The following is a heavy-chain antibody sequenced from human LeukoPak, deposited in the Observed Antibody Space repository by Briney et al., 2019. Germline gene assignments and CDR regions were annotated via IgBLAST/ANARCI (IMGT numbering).Heavy chain of an antibody. D-gene: IGHD1-26*01. CDR1: GFTFDDYA. CDR2: ISWNSGSI. J-gene: IGHJ4*02. Sequence: GGSLRLSCAASGFTFDDYAMHWVRQAPGKGLEWVSGISWNSGSIGYADSVKGRFTISRDDAKNSLYLQMNSLRAEDTALYYCAKDVGATGLFDYWGQGTLVTVSS. CDR3: AKDVGATGLFDY. V-gene: IGHV3-9*01.